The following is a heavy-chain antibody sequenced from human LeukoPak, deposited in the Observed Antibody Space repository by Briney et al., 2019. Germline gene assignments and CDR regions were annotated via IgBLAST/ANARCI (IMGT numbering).Heavy chain of an antibody. V-gene: IGHV3-48*03. CDR3: ARGNYCSGGSCYQTASFDY. CDR1: GFTFSSYE. D-gene: IGHD2-15*01. Sequence: GGPLRLSCAASGFTFSSYEMNWVRQAPGKGLEWVSYISSSGSTIYYADSVKGRFTISRDNAKNSLYLQMNSLRAEDTAVYYCARGNYCSGGSCYQTASFDYWGQGTLVTVSS. J-gene: IGHJ4*02. CDR2: ISSSGSTI.